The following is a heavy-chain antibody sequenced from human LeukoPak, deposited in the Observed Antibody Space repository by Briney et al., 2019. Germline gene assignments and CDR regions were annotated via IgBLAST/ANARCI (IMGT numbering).Heavy chain of an antibody. CDR2: ISAYNGNT. Sequence: ASVKVPCKASGYTFTSYGISWVRQAHGQGLEWMGWISAYNGNTNYAQKLQGRVTMTTDTSTSTAYMELRSLRSDDTAVYYCARDHDSSGYLNLYYYGMDVWGQGTTVTVSS. D-gene: IGHD3-22*01. CDR1: GYTFTSYG. J-gene: IGHJ6*02. CDR3: ARDHDSSGYLNLYYYGMDV. V-gene: IGHV1-18*01.